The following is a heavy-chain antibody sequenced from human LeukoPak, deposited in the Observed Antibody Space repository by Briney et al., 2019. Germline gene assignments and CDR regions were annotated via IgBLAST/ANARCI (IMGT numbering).Heavy chain of an antibody. J-gene: IGHJ4*02. V-gene: IGHV3-30-3*01. D-gene: IGHD6-13*01. CDR3: ARDRVYSSHFDY. Sequence: QSGGSLRLSCAASGFTFSSYAMHWVRQAPGKGLEWVAVIAYDGSNRNYADSVKGRFTISRDNSKNTLYLQMNSLRAEDTAVYYCARDRVYSSHFDYWGQGALVTVSS. CDR2: IAYDGSNR. CDR1: GFTFSSYA.